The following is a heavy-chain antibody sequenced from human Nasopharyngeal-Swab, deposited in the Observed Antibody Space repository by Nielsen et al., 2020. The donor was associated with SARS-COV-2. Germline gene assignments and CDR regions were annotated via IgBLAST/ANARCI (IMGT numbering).Heavy chain of an antibody. D-gene: IGHD3-10*01. J-gene: IGHJ6*02. V-gene: IGHV3-30*18. CDR2: ISYDGSNK. CDR3: AKERGSGSYYYYYYGMDV. Sequence: GASLKISRAAFGFTFSSYGLHWVRPAPGKGPEWVAVISYDGSNKYYADSVKGRFTISRDNSKNTLYLQMNSLRAEDTAVYYCAKERGSGSYYYYYYGMDVWGQGTTVTVSS. CDR1: GFTFSSYG.